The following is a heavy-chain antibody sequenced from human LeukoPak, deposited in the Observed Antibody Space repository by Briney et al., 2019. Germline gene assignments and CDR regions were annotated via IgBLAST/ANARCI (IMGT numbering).Heavy chain of an antibody. J-gene: IGHJ6*02. V-gene: IGHV1-2*02. CDR3: ARDSAVVPAAIKAHGMDG. CDR1: GYTFTGYY. CDR2: INPNSGGT. D-gene: IGHD2-2*01. Sequence: GASVKVSCKASGYTFTGYYMHWVRQAPGQGLEWMGWINPNSGGTNYAQKFQGRVTMTRDTSISTAYMELSRLRSDDTAVYYCARDSAVVPAAIKAHGMDGWGQGATVTVSS.